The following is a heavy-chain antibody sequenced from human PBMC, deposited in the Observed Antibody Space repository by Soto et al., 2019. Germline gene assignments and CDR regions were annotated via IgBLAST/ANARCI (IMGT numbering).Heavy chain of an antibody. J-gene: IGHJ6*01. CDR1: GFTFSSYA. D-gene: IGHD3-9*01. CDR3: ALLNYDILTGSYYYYGMDV. CDR2: ISGSGGST. Sequence: GGSLRLSCAASGFTFSSYAMSWFRQAPGKGLEWVSAISGSGGSTYYADSVKGRFTIYRDKSKNTLYLQMNSLRAEDTAVYYCALLNYDILTGSYYYYGMDVWGQGTTVTVSS. V-gene: IGHV3-23*01.